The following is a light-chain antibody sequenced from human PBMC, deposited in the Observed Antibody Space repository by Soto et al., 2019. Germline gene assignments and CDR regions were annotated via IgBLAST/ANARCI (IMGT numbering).Light chain of an antibody. CDR1: QGISSY. CDR3: QQLNSYPL. J-gene: IGKJ3*01. CDR2: AAS. Sequence: DIQLTQSTSCLSASVGDRVTITCRASQGISSYLAWYQQKPGKAPKLLIYAASTLQSGVPSRFSGSGSGTEFTLTISSLQPEDFATYYCQQLNSYPLFGPGTKVDIK. V-gene: IGKV1-9*01.